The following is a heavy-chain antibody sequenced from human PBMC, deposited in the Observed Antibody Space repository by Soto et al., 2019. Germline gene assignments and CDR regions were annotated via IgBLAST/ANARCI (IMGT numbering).Heavy chain of an antibody. D-gene: IGHD3-10*01. V-gene: IGHV4-39*01. Sequence: QLQLQESGPGLVQPSETLSLTCTVSGDSISGTYYYWGWIRQPPGKGLEWVASIYYNGNSYYNPSLKSRVAISVDSSKNQFSLRLSCVTAADTGVYYCVKPQGSTSMYHCFDPWGQGTMVTVSS. CDR3: VKPQGSTSMYHCFDP. CDR2: IYYNGNS. CDR1: GDSISGTYYY. J-gene: IGHJ5*02.